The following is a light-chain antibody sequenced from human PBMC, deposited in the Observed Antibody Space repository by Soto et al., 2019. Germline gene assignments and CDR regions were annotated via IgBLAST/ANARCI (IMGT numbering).Light chain of an antibody. V-gene: IGKV1-39*01. Sequence: EIQMTQSPSSLSASVGDRVTITCRASQSISGYLNWYQQKPGKAPKVLISGASTLHNGVPSRFSGRGSGTDFTLTISSLQPEDVATYYCQQSLSTLLTFGGGTKVDIK. J-gene: IGKJ4*01. CDR2: GAS. CDR3: QQSLSTLLT. CDR1: QSISGY.